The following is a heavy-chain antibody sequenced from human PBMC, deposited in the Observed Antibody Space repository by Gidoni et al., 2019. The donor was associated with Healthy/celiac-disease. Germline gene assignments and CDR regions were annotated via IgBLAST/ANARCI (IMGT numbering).Heavy chain of an antibody. Sequence: EVQLLESGGGLVQPGGSLRLSCAASGFTFSSSAMSWVRQAPGKGLEWVSAIRGSGGSTYYADSVKGRFTISRDNSKNTLYLQMNSLRAEDTAVDYCAKISGRGEMATISYFDYWGQGTLVTVSS. CDR3: AKISGRGEMATISYFDY. D-gene: IGHD5-12*01. V-gene: IGHV3-23*01. CDR1: GFTFSSSA. CDR2: IRGSGGST. J-gene: IGHJ4*02.